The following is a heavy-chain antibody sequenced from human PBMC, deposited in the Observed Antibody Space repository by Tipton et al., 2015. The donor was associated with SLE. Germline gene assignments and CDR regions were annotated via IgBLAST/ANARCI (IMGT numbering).Heavy chain of an antibody. CDR3: AGMDYHHTSGAEAFDI. D-gene: IGHD3-22*01. Sequence: GLVKPSETLSLTCIVSGDSINSNSNYWGWIRQPPGKGLEWIGTIYYNGRTSYNPSLKSRLTISVDTSKNQFSLQLSSVTAADTAVYYCAGMDYHHTSGAEAFDIRGQGTMVTVSS. CDR2: IYYNGRT. V-gene: IGHV4-39*01. CDR1: GDSINSNSNY. J-gene: IGHJ3*02.